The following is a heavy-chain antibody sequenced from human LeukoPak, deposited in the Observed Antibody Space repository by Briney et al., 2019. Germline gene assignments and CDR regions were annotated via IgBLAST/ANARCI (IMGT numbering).Heavy chain of an antibody. CDR2: ISGSGGST. CDR3: AKGPRGSCSGGSCYYYYYYMDV. D-gene: IGHD2-15*01. Sequence: SGGSLRLSCVAAGLSFSSYDMYWVRQAPGKGLEWVSAISGSGGSTYYADSVKGRFTISRDNSKNTLYLQMNSLRAEDTAVYYCAKGPRGSCSGGSCYYYYYYMDVWGKGTTVTVSS. CDR1: GLSFSSYD. J-gene: IGHJ6*03. V-gene: IGHV3-23*01.